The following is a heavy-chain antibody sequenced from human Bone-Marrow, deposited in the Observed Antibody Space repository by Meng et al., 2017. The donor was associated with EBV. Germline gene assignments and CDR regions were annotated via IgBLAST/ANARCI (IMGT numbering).Heavy chain of an antibody. CDR2: INHSGST. CDR1: GGSFSGYY. Sequence: VQRQQWGAAQVKPAETQSLTCAVYGGSFSGYYWSWIRQPPGEGLGWIGEINHSGSTNYNPSLKSRVTRSVDTSKNQFSLKLSSVTAADTAVYYCARRSITIFGVVTRYNWFDLWGQGTLVTVPS. CDR3: ARRSITIFGVVTRYNWFDL. V-gene: IGHV4-34*01. D-gene: IGHD3-3*01. J-gene: IGHJ5*02.